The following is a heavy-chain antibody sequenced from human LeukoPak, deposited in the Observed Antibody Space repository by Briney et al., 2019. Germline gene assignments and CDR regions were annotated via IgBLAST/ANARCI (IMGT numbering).Heavy chain of an antibody. J-gene: IGHJ4*02. V-gene: IGHV3-64D*06. D-gene: IGHD3-10*01. CDR3: VKDAPSGSFDY. CDR1: GFTFSSYA. Sequence: GGSLRLSCSASGFTFSSYAMHWVRQAPGKGLEYVSAISSNGGSTYCADSVKGRFTISIDNSKKTLYLQMSSLRAEDTAVYYCVKDAPSGSFDYWGQGTLVTVSS. CDR2: ISSNGGST.